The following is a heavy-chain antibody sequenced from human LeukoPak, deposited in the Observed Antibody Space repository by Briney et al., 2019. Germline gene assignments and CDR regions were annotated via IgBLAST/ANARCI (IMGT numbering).Heavy chain of an antibody. Sequence: GESLKSSCKGSGYSFTSYWIGWGRQIPGKGLEWMGIIYPGDSHTRYSPSLQGQVTFSVDKSFSTAYLQWSSLKASDTAMYYCARLLGSSSSSWASFDYWGQGTLVIVSS. CDR2: IYPGDSHT. V-gene: IGHV5-51*01. J-gene: IGHJ4*02. D-gene: IGHD6-13*01. CDR3: ARLLGSSSSSWASFDY. CDR1: GYSFTSYW.